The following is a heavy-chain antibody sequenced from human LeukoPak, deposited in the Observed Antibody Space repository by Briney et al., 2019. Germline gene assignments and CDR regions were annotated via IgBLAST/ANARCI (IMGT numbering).Heavy chain of an antibody. D-gene: IGHD3-22*01. V-gene: IGHV3-23*01. CDR2: ISGSGGST. Sequence: PGGSLRLSCAASGFTFNSYAMIWVRQAPGKGLEWVSAISGSGGSTYYADSVKGRFTISRDNSKNTLYLQMNSLRAEDTAVYYCAKNLVYYYDSSGYFDYWGQGTLVTVSS. CDR3: AKNLVYYYDSSGYFDY. J-gene: IGHJ4*02. CDR1: GFTFNSYA.